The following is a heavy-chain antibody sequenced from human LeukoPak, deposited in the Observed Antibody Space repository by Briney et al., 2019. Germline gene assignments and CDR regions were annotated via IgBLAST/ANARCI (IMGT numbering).Heavy chain of an antibody. J-gene: IGHJ4*02. Sequence: SETLSLTCSVSGVSISTYYWIWIPQPPGKGLEWMGFFSYSGSTKYNPSLKSRVTMSVDTSKNQFSLKLSSVTAADTAVYYCARMYSGASYYFDYWGQGTLVTASP. V-gene: IGHV4-59*12. CDR3: ARMYSGASYYFDY. CDR1: GVSISTYY. D-gene: IGHD1-26*01. CDR2: FSYSGST.